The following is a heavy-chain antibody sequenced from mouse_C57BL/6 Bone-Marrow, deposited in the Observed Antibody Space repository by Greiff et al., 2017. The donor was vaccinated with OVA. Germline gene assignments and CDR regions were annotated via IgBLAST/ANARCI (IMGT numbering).Heavy chain of an antibody. J-gene: IGHJ4*01. CDR1: GYAFSSSW. CDR3: AVMEAIDY. V-gene: IGHV1-82*01. Sequence: VQLQESGPELVKPGASVKISCKASGYAFSSSWMNWVKQRPGKGLEWIGRIYPGDGDTNYNGKFKGKATLTADKSSSTAYMQLSSLTSEDSAVYFCAVMEAIDYWGQGTSVTVSS. CDR2: IYPGDGDT.